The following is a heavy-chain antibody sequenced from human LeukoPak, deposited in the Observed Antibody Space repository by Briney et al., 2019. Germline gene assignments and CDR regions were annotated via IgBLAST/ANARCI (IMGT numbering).Heavy chain of an antibody. CDR2: ISSNGGST. CDR1: GFTFSSYA. CDR3: ARDRDYGDYGGPLDY. V-gene: IGHV3-64*01. Sequence: GGSLRLSCAASGFTFSSYAMHWVRQAPGKGLEYVSAISSNGGSTYYANSVKGRFTISRDNSKNTLYLQMDSLRAEDMAVYYCARDRDYGDYGGPLDYWGQGTLVTVSS. J-gene: IGHJ4*02. D-gene: IGHD4-17*01.